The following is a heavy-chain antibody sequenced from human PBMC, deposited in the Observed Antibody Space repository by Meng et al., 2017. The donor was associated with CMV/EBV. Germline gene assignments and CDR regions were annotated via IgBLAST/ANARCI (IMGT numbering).Heavy chain of an antibody. D-gene: IGHD3-22*01. CDR2: IYYSGST. Sequence: QVQLQESGPGLVKPSQTLSLTCTFSGGSISSGDYYWSWIRQPPGKGLEWIGYIYYSGSTYYNPSLKSRVTISVDTSKNQFSLKLSSVTAADTAVYYCARDRVTYDSSGYSYYFDYWGQGTLVTVSS. J-gene: IGHJ4*02. V-gene: IGHV4-30-4*01. CDR1: GGSISSGDYY. CDR3: ARDRVTYDSSGYSYYFDY.